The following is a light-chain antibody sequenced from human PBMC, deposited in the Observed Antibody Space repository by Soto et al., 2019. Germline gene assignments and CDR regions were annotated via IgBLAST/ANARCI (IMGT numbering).Light chain of an antibody. CDR2: RAS. CDR1: QSVSSN. Sequence: EIVMTQSPATLSVSPGDRATLSCRASQSVSSNLAWYQQKPGQAPRLLIYRASTRATGIPARFSGSGSGTEFTLTISSLQSEDFAVYFCQQFRKWPPGTFGQGTKVEIK. CDR3: QQFRKWPPGT. V-gene: IGKV3D-15*01. J-gene: IGKJ1*01.